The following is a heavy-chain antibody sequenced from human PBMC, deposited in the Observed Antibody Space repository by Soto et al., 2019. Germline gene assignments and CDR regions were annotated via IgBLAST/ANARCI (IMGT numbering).Heavy chain of an antibody. V-gene: IGHV3-30*18. CDR3: AKDKGVFKWANSQFDY. CDR1: GFTFSNYA. Sequence: GGSLRLSCAASGFTFSNYAMHWVRQAPGKGLEWVALTSYDGNNEYYTDSVKGRFTISRDNSKNTLLLQMNSPRPEDTAVYYCAKDKGVFKWANSQFDYWGQGALVTVSS. D-gene: IGHD2-21*01. J-gene: IGHJ4*02. CDR2: TSYDGNNE.